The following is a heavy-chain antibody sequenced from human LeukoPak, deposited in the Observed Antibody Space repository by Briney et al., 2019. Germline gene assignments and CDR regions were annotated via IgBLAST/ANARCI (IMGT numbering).Heavy chain of an antibody. CDR3: ARGDSSGYSYYYYMDV. CDR1: GFTFSSYW. CDR2: IKQDGSEK. V-gene: IGHV3-7*01. D-gene: IGHD3-22*01. J-gene: IGHJ6*03. Sequence: GGSLRLSCAASGFTFSSYWMSWVRQAPGKGLEWVANIKQDGSEKYYVDSVKGRFTISRDNAKNSLYLQMNSLRAEDTAVYYCARGDSSGYSYYYYMDVWGKGTTVTVPS.